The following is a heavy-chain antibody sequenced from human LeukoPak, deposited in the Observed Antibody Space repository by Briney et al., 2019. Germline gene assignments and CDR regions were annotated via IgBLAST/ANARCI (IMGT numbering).Heavy chain of an antibody. CDR2: ITSSGTTT. CDR3: GRDPDYGDPY. J-gene: IGHJ4*02. D-gene: IGHD4/OR15-4a*01. Sequence: GGSLRLSCSASGFSFSDSYVSGFRLSRERGREWIAYITSSGTTTEYADSVKGRFTISRVNAKNSLYLQMNSLRPEDTAVYYCGRDPDYGDPYWGQGTLVTVSS. V-gene: IGHV3-11*01. CDR1: GFSFSDSY.